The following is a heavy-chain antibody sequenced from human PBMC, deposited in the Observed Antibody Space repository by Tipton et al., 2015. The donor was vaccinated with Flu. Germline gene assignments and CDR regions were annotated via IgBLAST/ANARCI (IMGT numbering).Heavy chain of an antibody. CDR3: AKSGSYLEYLQH. CDR2: IYTSGST. Sequence: TLSLTCTVSGGSISSHYWSWIRQPAGKGLEWIGRIYTSGSTNYNPSLKSRVTMSVDTSKNQFSLKLTSVSAADTAVYYCAKSGSYLEYLQHWGQGTLVTVSS. CDR1: GGSISSHY. V-gene: IGHV4-4*07. J-gene: IGHJ1*01. D-gene: IGHD1-26*01.